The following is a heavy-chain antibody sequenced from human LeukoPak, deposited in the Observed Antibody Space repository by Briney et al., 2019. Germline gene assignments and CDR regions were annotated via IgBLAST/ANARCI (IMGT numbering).Heavy chain of an antibody. Sequence: ASVKVSCKASGYTFTSYGISWVRQAPGQGLEWMGWISAYNGNTNYAQKLQGRVTMTRDTSISTAYMELSRLRSDDTAVYYCASTVRPGSTPAPQNWGQGTLVTVSS. V-gene: IGHV1-18*01. CDR2: ISAYNGNT. CDR1: GYTFTSYG. CDR3: ASTVRPGSTPAPQN. J-gene: IGHJ4*02. D-gene: IGHD3-10*01.